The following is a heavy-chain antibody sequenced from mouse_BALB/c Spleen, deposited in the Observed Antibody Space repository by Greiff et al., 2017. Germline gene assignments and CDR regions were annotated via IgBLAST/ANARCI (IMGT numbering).Heavy chain of an antibody. CDR2: IWAGGST. V-gene: IGHV2-9*02. CDR1: GFSLTSYG. D-gene: IGHD1-1*01. J-gene: IGHJ1*01. CDR3: AREYYGSSYNWYFDV. Sequence: VNLVESGPGLVAPSQSLSITCTVSGFSLTSYGVHWVRQPPGKGLEWLGVIWAGGSTNYNSALMSRLSISKDNSKSQVFLKMNSLQTDDTAMYYCAREYYGSSYNWYFDVWGAGTTVTVSS.